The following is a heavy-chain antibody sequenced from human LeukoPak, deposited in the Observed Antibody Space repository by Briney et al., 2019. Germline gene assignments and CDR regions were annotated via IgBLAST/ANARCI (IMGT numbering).Heavy chain of an antibody. CDR2: INPSGGST. V-gene: IGHV1-46*01. CDR1: GYTFTSYY. D-gene: IGHD2-15*01. CDR3: ARGPNAKYCSGGSCKNWFDP. J-gene: IGHJ5*02. Sequence: ASVKVSCKASGYTFTSYYMHWVRQAPGQGLEWMGIINPSGGSTSYAQKFQGRVTMTRDTSTSTVYMELSSLRSEDTAVYYCARGPNAKYCSGGSCKNWFDPWGQGTLVTVSS.